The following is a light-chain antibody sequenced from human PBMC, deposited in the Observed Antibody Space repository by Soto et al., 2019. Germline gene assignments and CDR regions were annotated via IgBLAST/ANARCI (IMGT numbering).Light chain of an antibody. V-gene: IGLV2-14*01. CDR3: SSSTSSSLYV. CDR2: EAT. CDR1: SSDIGGHHF. J-gene: IGLJ1*01. Sequence: QSALTQPASVSGSPGQSITISCTGTSSDIGGHHFVSWYQQQSGKAPKLVIYEATDRPSGVSDRFSGSKSGNTASLTISGLQPEDEADYYCSSSTSSSLYVLGTGTKVT.